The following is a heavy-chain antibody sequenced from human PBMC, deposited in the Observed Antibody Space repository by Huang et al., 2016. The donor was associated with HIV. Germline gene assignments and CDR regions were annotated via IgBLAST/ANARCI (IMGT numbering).Heavy chain of an antibody. J-gene: IGHJ1*01. CDR3: ARTSNWKAEYFRF. Sequence: QVQLVQSGTEVKTPGSSVKVSCKAFGGTFSRYGISWVRQAPGQGLEWTGGIIPIFGAANYAQKFQGRVTITADESTKTAYMELTSLRFDDTAVYYCARTSNWKAEYFRFWGQGTLVTVAS. CDR1: GGTFSRYG. D-gene: IGHD1-20*01. V-gene: IGHV1-69*13. CDR2: IIPIFGAA.